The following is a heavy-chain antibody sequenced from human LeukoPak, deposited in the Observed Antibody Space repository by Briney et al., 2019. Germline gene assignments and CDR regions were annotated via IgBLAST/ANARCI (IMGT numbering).Heavy chain of an antibody. Sequence: SETLSLTCAVYGGSFSGYYWSWIRQPPGKGLEWIGEINHSGSTNYNPSLKSRVTISVDTSKNQFSLNLSSVTAADTAVYYCARGVGIVLMVYAIRVDYWGQGTLVTVSS. J-gene: IGHJ4*02. CDR2: INHSGST. V-gene: IGHV4-34*01. CDR3: ARGVGIVLMVYAIRVDY. CDR1: GGSFSGYY. D-gene: IGHD2-8*01.